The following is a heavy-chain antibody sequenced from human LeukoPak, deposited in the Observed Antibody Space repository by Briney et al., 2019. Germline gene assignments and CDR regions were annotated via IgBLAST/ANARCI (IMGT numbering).Heavy chain of an antibody. CDR2: IKSKSNAGTT. D-gene: IGHD6-19*01. J-gene: IGHJ2*01. CDR1: GFRFPDAW. CDR3: TTWGSSGWGWYFDL. Sequence: GGSLRLSCAASGFRFPDAWMNWVRQAPGQGLEWVGRIKSKSNAGTTDYGAPVKGRFTISRDDSNNTLYLQTDSLKTEDTAVYFCTTWGSSGWGWYFDLWGRGALVTVSS. V-gene: IGHV3-15*07.